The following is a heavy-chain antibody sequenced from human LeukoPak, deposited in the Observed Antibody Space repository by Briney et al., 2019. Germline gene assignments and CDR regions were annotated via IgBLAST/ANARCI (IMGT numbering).Heavy chain of an antibody. Sequence: ASVKVSCKASGYTFTGYYMHWVRQAPGQGLEWMGWINPNSGGTNYAQKFQGRVTMTRDTSISTAYMELSRLRSDDTAVYYCARDRAGRYTVTLNFDPWGQGTLVTVSS. CDR2: INPNSGGT. CDR3: ARDRAGRYTVTLNFDP. V-gene: IGHV1-2*02. D-gene: IGHD4-17*01. CDR1: GYTFTGYY. J-gene: IGHJ5*02.